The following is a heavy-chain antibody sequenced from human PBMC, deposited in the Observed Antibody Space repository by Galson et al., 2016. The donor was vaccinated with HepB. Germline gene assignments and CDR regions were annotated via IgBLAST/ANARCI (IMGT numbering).Heavy chain of an antibody. D-gene: IGHD1-26*01. CDR3: ARDPLHWEHWFDP. J-gene: IGHJ5*02. V-gene: IGHV3-74*01. CDR2: INSDGSTT. Sequence: SLRLSCAASGFTFSSYWMHWVRQSPEEGLVWVSHINSDGSTTAYAASVKGRFTISRDNAKKTLYLQMNSLIVEDTAVYYCARDPLHWEHWFDPWGQGTLVTVSS. CDR1: GFTFSSYW.